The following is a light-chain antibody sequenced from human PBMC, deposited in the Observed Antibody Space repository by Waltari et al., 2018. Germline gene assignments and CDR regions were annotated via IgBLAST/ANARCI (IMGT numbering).Light chain of an antibody. CDR3: QQTYNAPRT. CDR1: QTISTF. Sequence: DIQMTQSPSSLSASVGDRVTIACRASQTISTFLNWYQQKPGKAPKILIHAASNLHSGVPSRFTGSGSGTDFTLTISSLQPEDCATYYCQQTYNAPRTFGQGTKVEVK. CDR2: AAS. V-gene: IGKV1-39*01. J-gene: IGKJ1*01.